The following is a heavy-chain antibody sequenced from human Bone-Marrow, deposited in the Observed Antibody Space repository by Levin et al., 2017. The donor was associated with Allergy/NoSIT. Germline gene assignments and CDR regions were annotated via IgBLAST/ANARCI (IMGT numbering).Heavy chain of an antibody. CDR3: ARDPGAPGNYYGMDV. CDR1: GGSINRG. CDR2: IYHSGTT. Sequence: SQTLSLTCGVSGGSINRGWFWIRQPPGRGLEWVGYIYHSGTTHYNPSLKSRVTISVDKSKNQISLKLNSVTAADTAVYYCARDPGAPGNYYGMDVWGQGTTVAVSS. V-gene: IGHV4-30-2*01. J-gene: IGHJ6*02. D-gene: IGHD3-10*01.